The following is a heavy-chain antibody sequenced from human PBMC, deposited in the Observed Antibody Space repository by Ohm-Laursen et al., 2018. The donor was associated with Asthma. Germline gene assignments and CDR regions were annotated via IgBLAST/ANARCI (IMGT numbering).Heavy chain of an antibody. CDR3: ARDLGQHRRQWGNWFDP. Sequence: SLRLSCAAPGFTSGITFSDYWFHWLRHAPGKGLVWVSRINHYGSGTDYADSVKGRFTISRDNAKNTLYLQMNSLRVEDTAVYYCARDLGQHRRQWGNWFDPWGQGTLVTVPS. CDR1: GFTSGITFSDYW. V-gene: IGHV3-74*01. J-gene: IGHJ5*02. CDR2: INHYGSGT. D-gene: IGHD3-16*01.